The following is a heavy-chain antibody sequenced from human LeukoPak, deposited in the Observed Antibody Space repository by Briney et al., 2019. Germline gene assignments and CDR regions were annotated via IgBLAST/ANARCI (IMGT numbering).Heavy chain of an antibody. D-gene: IGHD6-19*01. CDR2: IYYSGST. CDR1: GGSISSYY. V-gene: IGHV4-59*01. J-gene: IGHJ4*02. CDR3: ARERYSSRWVDY. Sequence: SETLSLTCTVSGGSISSYYWSWIRQPPGRGLEWIGYIYYSGSTNYNPSLKSRVTISVDTSKNQFSLKLSSVTAADTAVYYCARERYSSRWVDYWGQGTLVTVSS.